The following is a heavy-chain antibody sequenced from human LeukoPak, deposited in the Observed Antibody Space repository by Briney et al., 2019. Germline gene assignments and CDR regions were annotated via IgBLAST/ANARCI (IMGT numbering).Heavy chain of an antibody. CDR2: INPNSGGT. CDR3: ARGGYDFVYYYYGMDV. V-gene: IGHV1-2*06. CDR1: GYTFTGYY. D-gene: IGHD3-3*01. Sequence: ASVKVSCKASGYTFTGYYVHWVRQAPGQGLEWMGRINPNSGGTNYAQKFQGRVTMTRDTSISTAYMELSRLRSDDTAVYYYARGGYDFVYYYYGMDVWGQGTTVTVSS. J-gene: IGHJ6*02.